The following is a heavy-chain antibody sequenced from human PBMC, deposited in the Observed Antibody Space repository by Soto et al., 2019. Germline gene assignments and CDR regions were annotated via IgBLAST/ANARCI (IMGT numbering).Heavy chain of an antibody. CDR2: MFYSGST. CDR1: GGSVNSDSHY. J-gene: IGHJ4*01. D-gene: IGHD6-19*01. Sequence: PSETLSLTCTVSGGSVNSDSHYWSWIRPPPGKGLEWIGHMFYSGSTNYNPSLKSRVTISGDTSKNQLSLQLSSVTAADTAVYDCARRVRSLHFDYWGQGTPVTDS. CDR3: ARRVRSLHFDY. V-gene: IGHV4-61*01.